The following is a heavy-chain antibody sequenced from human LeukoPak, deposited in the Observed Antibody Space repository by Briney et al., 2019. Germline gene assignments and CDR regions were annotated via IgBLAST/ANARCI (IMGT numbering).Heavy chain of an antibody. V-gene: IGHV3-23*01. CDR3: AREIAVAGLDY. J-gene: IGHJ4*02. CDR1: GFTFSSYA. Sequence: GGSLRLSCAAAGFTFSSYAMSWIRQAPGKGLEWVSAISGSGGSTYYADSVKGRFTISRDNSKNTLYLQMNSLRAEDTAVYYCAREIAVAGLDYWGQGTLVTVSS. D-gene: IGHD6-19*01. CDR2: ISGSGGST.